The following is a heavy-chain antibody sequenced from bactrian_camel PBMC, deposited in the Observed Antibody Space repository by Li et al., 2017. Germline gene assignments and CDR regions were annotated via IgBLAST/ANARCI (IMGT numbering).Heavy chain of an antibody. D-gene: IGHD4*01. CDR3: VRDYGNYDWTLGT. CDR2: IQIEVDGRRT. V-gene: IGHV3S25*01. Sequence: QLVESGGGLVQPGWSLRLSCAASGFTFSRYWMYWVRQAPGKGLEWVSTIQIEVDGRRTLYADSVKGRFTISRDNAEATVYLQMNSLKPEDTALYYCVRDYGNYDWTLGTWGQGTQVTVS. CDR1: GFTFSRYW. J-gene: IGHJ4*01.